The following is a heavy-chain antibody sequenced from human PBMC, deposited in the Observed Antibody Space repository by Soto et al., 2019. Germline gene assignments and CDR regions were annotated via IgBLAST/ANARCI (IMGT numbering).Heavy chain of an antibody. J-gene: IGHJ4*02. CDR1: GFTFDDYA. V-gene: IGHV3-9*01. CDR2: ISWNSGSI. D-gene: IGHD2-2*01. Sequence: EVQLVESGGGLVQPGRSLRLSCAASGFTFDDYAMHWVRQAPGKGLEWVSGISWNSGSIGYADSVKGRFTISRDNAKNSLYLQMNSLRAEDTALYYXXKGRDIVVVPAAVSFDYWGQGTLVTVSS. CDR3: XKGRDIVVVPAAVSFDY.